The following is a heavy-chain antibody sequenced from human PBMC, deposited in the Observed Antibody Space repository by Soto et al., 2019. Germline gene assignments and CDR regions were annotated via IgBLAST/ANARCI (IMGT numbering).Heavy chain of an antibody. J-gene: IGHJ4*02. CDR3: ARGWGYSGYDNDY. V-gene: IGHV4-4*02. Sequence: SETLSLTCAVSGGSISSSNWWSWVRQPPGKGLEWIGEIYHSGGTNYNPSLKSRVTISVDKSENQFSLKLSSVTAADTAVYYCARGWGYSGYDNDYWGQGTLVTVSS. CDR1: GGSISSSNW. CDR2: IYHSGGT. D-gene: IGHD5-12*01.